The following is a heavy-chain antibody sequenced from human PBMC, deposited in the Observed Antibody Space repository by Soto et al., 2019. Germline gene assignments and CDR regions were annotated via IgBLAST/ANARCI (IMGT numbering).Heavy chain of an antibody. Sequence: LRLSCEVSGFTFSMYSMSWVRQSPGKGLEWVAKIPQDGVDGHYADSVKGRFIISRDNGKNSLHLQLNNLRAEDTAAYYCARDHLILPAHDFFYGSDVWGRGATVTVSS. CDR1: GFTFSMYS. V-gene: IGHV3-7*03. J-gene: IGHJ6*02. CDR3: ARDHLILPAHDFFYGSDV. CDR2: IPQDGVDG. D-gene: IGHD2-21*02.